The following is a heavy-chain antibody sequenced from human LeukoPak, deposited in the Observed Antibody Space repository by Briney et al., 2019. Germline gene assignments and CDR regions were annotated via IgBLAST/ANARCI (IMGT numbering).Heavy chain of an antibody. D-gene: IGHD3-22*01. J-gene: IGHJ5*02. CDR1: GGTFSSYA. CDR3: AVTRAPGNYYDSSGPNNWFDP. V-gene: IGHV1-69*13. CDR2: IIPIFGTA. Sequence: SVKVSCKASGGTFSSYAISWVRQAPGQGLEWMGGIIPIFGTANYAQKFQGRVTITADESTGTAYMELSSLRSEDTAVYYCAVTRAPGNYYDSSGPNNWFDPWGQGTLVTVSS.